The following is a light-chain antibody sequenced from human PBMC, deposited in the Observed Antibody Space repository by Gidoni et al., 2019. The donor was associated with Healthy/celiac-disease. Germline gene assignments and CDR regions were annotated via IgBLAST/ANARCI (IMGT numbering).Light chain of an antibody. CDR1: QSVSSN. Sequence: EIEMTQSPATLSVSPGERATLSCRASQSVSSNLAWYQQKPGQAPRLLIYGASTRATGSPARFSGSVSGTEFTLTISSLQSEDFAVYYCQQYNNWPPWTFGQGTKVEIK. V-gene: IGKV3-15*01. J-gene: IGKJ1*01. CDR2: GAS. CDR3: QQYNNWPPWT.